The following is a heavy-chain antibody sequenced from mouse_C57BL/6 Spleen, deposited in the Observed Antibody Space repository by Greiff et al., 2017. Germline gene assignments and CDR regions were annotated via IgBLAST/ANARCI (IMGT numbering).Heavy chain of an antibody. D-gene: IGHD2-5*01. J-gene: IGHJ4*01. CDR1: GFTFSSYG. CDR2: ISSGGSYI. Sequence: EVQGVESGGDLVKPGGSLKLSCAASGFTFSSYGMSWVRQTPDKRLEWVATISSGGSYIYYPDSVKGRFHISRDNAKNTLYMQMSSLKTQDTAMYYFDRQYSNWGAYAMDYWGQGTSVTVSA. V-gene: IGHV5-6*01. CDR3: DRQYSNWGAYAMDY.